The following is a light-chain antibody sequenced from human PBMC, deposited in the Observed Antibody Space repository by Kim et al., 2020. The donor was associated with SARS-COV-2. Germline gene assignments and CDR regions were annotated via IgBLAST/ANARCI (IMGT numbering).Light chain of an antibody. CDR2: AAS. Sequence: ASVGDRVTITCRASQSISSYLNCYQQKPGKAPELLIYAASSLQSGVPSRFSGSGSGTDFTLTISSLQPEDFATYYCQQSYSTPWTFGQGTKVDIK. V-gene: IGKV1-39*01. CDR3: QQSYSTPWT. J-gene: IGKJ1*01. CDR1: QSISSY.